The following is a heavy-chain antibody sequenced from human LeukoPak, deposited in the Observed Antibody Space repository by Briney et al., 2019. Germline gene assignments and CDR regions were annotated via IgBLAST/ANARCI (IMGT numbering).Heavy chain of an antibody. CDR1: GFTLSSYA. CDR3: AKDLRAVAAAADNDY. J-gene: IGHJ4*02. Sequence: GGSLRLSCAASGFTLSSYAMSWVRQAPGKGLEWVSAISGSGGSTYYADSVKGRFTISRDNSKNTLYLQMNSLRAEDTAVYYCAKDLRAVAAAADNDYWGQGTLVTVSS. V-gene: IGHV3-23*01. D-gene: IGHD6-13*01. CDR2: ISGSGGST.